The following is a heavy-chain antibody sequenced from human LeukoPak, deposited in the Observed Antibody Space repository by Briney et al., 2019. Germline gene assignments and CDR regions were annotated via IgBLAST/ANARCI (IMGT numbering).Heavy chain of an antibody. J-gene: IGHJ5*02. CDR2: INPNSGGT. CDR3: ARVGRFWNYEENWFDP. Sequence: GASVKVSCKASGYTFTGYYMHWVRQAPGQGLEWMGWINPNSGGTNYAQKFQGRVTMTRDTSLSTAYMELSRLRSDDTAVYYCARVGRFWNYEENWFDPWGQGTLVTVSS. D-gene: IGHD1-7*01. V-gene: IGHV1-2*02. CDR1: GYTFTGYY.